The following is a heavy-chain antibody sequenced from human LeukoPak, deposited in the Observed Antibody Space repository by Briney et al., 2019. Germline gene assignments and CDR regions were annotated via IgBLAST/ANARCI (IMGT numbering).Heavy chain of an antibody. D-gene: IGHD4-11*01. CDR3: AKDYASDSYSNPGGYFDY. J-gene: IGHJ4*02. CDR1: GFTFDDYA. V-gene: IGHV3-9*01. Sequence: PGGSLRLPCAASGFTFDDYAMHWVRQAPGKGLEWVSGISWNSGSIGYADSVKGRFTISRDNAKNSLYLQMNSLRAEDTALYYCAKDYASDSYSNPGGYFDYWGQGTLVTVSS. CDR2: ISWNSGSI.